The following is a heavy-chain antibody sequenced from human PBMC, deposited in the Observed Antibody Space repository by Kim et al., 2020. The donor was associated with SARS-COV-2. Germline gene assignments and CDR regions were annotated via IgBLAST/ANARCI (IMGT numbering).Heavy chain of an antibody. J-gene: IGHJ4*01. CDR1: GGSVSSGSYY. V-gene: IGHV4-61*01. D-gene: IGHD3-22*01. CDR3: ARVLGYSSGYLFDY. CDR2: IYYSGST. Sequence: SETLSLTCTVSGGSVSSGSYYWSWIRQPPGKGLEWIGYIYYSGSTNYNPSLKSRVTISVDTSKNQFSLKLSSVTAADTAVYYCARVLGYSSGYLFDYWG.